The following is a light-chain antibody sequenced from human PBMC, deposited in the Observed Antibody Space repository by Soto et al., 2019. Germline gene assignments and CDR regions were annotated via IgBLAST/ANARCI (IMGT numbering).Light chain of an antibody. J-gene: IGKJ5*01. Sequence: EIVMPQSPATLSLSPGERATLSCRASQSVSSKLAWYQQKPGQAPRLLIYGASTRATGIPARFSGSGSGTEFTLTISSLQSEDFAVYYCQQYNNWPPITFCQGTRLEIK. CDR1: QSVSSK. CDR2: GAS. V-gene: IGKV3-15*01. CDR3: QQYNNWPPIT.